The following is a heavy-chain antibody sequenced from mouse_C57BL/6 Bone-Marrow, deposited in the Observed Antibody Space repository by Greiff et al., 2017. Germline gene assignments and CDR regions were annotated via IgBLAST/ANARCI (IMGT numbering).Heavy chain of an antibody. CDR3: ARWLLRAMDY. CDR2: ISNLAYTI. CDR1: GFTFSDYG. D-gene: IGHD2-3*01. V-gene: IGHV5-15*01. Sequence: DVHLVESGGGLVQPGGSLKLSCAASGFTFSDYGMAWVRQAPRKGPEWVAFISNLAYTIYYADTVTGRCTISRKNAKNTLYLEMSSLRSEDTAMYYCARWLLRAMDYGGQGPSVTVSS. J-gene: IGHJ4*01.